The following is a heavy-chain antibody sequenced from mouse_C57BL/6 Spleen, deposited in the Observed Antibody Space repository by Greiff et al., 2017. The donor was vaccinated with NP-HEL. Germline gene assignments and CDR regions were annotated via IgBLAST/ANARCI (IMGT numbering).Heavy chain of an antibody. CDR2: IDPSDSET. Sequence: QVQLQQPGAELVRPGSSVKLSCKASGYTFTSYWMHWVKQRPIQGLEWIGNIDPSDSETHYNQKFKDKATLTVDKSSSTAYMQLSSLTSEDSAVYYCARTTVAYWYFDVWGTGTTVTVSS. D-gene: IGHD1-1*01. V-gene: IGHV1-52*01. J-gene: IGHJ1*03. CDR1: GYTFTSYW. CDR3: ARTTVAYWYFDV.